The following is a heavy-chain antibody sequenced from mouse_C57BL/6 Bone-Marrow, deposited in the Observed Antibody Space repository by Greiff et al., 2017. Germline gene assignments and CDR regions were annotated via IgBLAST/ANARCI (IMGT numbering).Heavy chain of an antibody. Sequence: QVQLQQPGAELVRPGSSVKLSCKASGYTFTSYWMHWVKQRPIQGLEWIGNIDPSDSETHYNQKFKDKATLTVDKSSSTAYMQLSRLTSEDSAVXYCARDGYYWYFDVWGTGTTVTVSS. J-gene: IGHJ1*03. V-gene: IGHV1-52*01. D-gene: IGHD2-3*01. CDR3: ARDGYYWYFDV. CDR2: IDPSDSET. CDR1: GYTFTSYW.